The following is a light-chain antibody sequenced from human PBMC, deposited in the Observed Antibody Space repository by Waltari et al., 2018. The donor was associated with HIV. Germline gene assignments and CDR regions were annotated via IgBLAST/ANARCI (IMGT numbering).Light chain of an antibody. CDR3: SSYTSSNTLV. J-gene: IGLJ1*01. CDR1: NSDVGAYNH. Sequence: QSVLTQPASVSGSPGQSIAISCTGTNSDVGAYNHVSWYQHHPGKAPKLMIYNVTNRPSGVSDRFSGSKSGNTASLTIIDLQTEDEADYFCSSYTSSNTLVFGTGAKVTVL. CDR2: NVT. V-gene: IGLV2-14*01.